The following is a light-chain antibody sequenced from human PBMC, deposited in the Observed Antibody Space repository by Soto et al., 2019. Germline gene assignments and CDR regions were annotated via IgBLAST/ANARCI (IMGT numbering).Light chain of an antibody. CDR2: GAS. Sequence: EIVLTQSPATLSLSPGERATLSCRASQSVSSHLAWYQQKPGQAPRLLIYGASTRATGIPARFSGSGSGTDFTLTIDGLEPEDFVVYYCQQRSNWPVTFCPGTRLEIK. CDR3: QQRSNWPVT. V-gene: IGKV3-11*01. J-gene: IGKJ5*01. CDR1: QSVSSH.